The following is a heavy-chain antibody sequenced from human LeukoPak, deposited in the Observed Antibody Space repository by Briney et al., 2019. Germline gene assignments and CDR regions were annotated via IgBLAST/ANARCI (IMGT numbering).Heavy chain of an antibody. CDR2: ISTYNNIT. V-gene: IGHV1-18*01. CDR1: GFTFTSSA. D-gene: IGHD3-22*01. CDR3: AGEKRNSSGNHYYYYGMDV. J-gene: IGHJ6*02. Sequence: ASVKVSCKASGFTFTSSAMQWVRQAPGQGLEWMGWISTYNNITNYAQNLQGRVTMTTDTSTTTAYMELRSLRSDDTAVYYCAGEKRNSSGNHYYYYGMDVWGQGTTVTVSS.